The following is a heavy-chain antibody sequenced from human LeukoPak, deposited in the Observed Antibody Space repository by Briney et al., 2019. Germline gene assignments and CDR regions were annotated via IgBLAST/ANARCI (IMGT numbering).Heavy chain of an antibody. D-gene: IGHD2-2*01. CDR2: IYSGGSN. CDR1: GFTFSSNY. CDR3: SRAVVDAYPDAFDI. J-gene: IGHJ3*02. Sequence: GGSLRLSCAASGFTFSSNYMSWVRQAPGKGLEWVSVIYSGGSNYYDDSVKGRFTISRDNTKNKPYLQMTSLRAADTAAYYCSRAVVDAYPDAFDIWGQGTMVTVSS. V-gene: IGHV3-53*01.